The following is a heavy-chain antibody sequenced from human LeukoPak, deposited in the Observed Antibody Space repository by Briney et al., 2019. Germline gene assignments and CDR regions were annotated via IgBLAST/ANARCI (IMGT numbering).Heavy chain of an antibody. CDR1: GVTFIENG. CDR2: SSAGST. D-gene: IGHD2-21*01. V-gene: IGHV3-23*01. CDR3: TTESNSWDVVIWLDS. J-gene: IGHJ5*01. Sequence: GGSLRLSCAASGVTFIENGMRSGPQAPGKGLEWVASSSAGSTYYADSVEGRFTISRDNFKDTLYLEVNSLRAEDTATYYCTTESNSWDVVIWLDSWVQGTPVTVSS.